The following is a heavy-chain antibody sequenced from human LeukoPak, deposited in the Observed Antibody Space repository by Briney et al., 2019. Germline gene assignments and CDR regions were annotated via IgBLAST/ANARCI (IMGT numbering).Heavy chain of an antibody. D-gene: IGHD5-12*01. V-gene: IGHV3-30*02. J-gene: IGHJ4*02. Sequence: GSLRLSCAASGFTFRSYGMHWVRRAPGKGLEGVAFIRSDGSNKYYADSVKGRFTISRGNSKNTLYLQMNSLRAEDTAVYYCAKVMDRDIVATIRLGSQYYFDYWGQGTLVTVSS. CDR2: IRSDGSNK. CDR1: GFTFRSYG. CDR3: AKVMDRDIVATIRLGSQYYFDY.